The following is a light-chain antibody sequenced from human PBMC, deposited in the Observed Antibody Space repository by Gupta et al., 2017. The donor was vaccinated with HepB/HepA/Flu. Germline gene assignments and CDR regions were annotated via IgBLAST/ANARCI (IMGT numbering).Light chain of an antibody. J-gene: IGLJ2*01. CDR1: KLRDKY. V-gene: IGLV3-1*01. Sequence: YALTQPPSVSVSPGQTASITCSGDKLRDKYACWYQQTPGQAPVLVIYQNSKRPSATPGLFSASTAATNAIMISGGTQAVEDDYYYYPTCNNNTFVFGGGTKLTVL. CDR2: QNS. CDR3: PTCNNNTFV.